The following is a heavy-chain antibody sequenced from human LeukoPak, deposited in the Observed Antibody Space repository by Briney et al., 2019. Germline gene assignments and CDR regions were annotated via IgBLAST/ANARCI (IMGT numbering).Heavy chain of an antibody. Sequence: ASVKVSCKASGYTFSRYYMHWVRQAPGQGLEWMGWIDPNSGGTHYAQKIQGRVTVTRGSSITTVYMELSGLTYDDTAVYYCANSYYYDSSGYYQPPDYWGQGTLVTVSS. CDR2: IDPNSGGT. D-gene: IGHD3-22*01. V-gene: IGHV1-2*02. J-gene: IGHJ4*02. CDR3: ANSYYYDSSGYYQPPDY. CDR1: GYTFSRYY.